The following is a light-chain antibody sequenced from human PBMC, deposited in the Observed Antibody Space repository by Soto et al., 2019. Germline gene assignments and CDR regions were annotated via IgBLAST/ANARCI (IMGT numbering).Light chain of an antibody. CDR3: HQYYGIPLT. CDR2: WAS. Sequence: DIVMTQSPESLAVSLGERATLNCKSSRSLLHDSNKENFLAWYQKKPGQPPKLLFYWASTRESGVPERFSGSGSETDFTLTISSLRAEDVAVYYCHQYYGIPLTFGGGTKVDIK. CDR1: RSLLHDSNKENF. J-gene: IGKJ4*01. V-gene: IGKV4-1*01.